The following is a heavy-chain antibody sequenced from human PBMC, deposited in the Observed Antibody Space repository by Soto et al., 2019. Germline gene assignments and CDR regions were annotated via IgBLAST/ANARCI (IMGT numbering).Heavy chain of an antibody. D-gene: IGHD1-26*01. CDR1: GFSFRNLG. CDR3: ARERNKDSDTSRKAFDI. V-gene: IGHV3-33*01. CDR2: IWFDGSYK. Sequence: XGSLRLSCVACGFSFRNLGMHGVRQAPGKGLEWVAVIWFDGSYKYYADSVKGRFTISRDNSKNTLYLEMDSLRAEDTAVYFCARERNKDSDTSRKAFDIWGQGTTVTVSS. J-gene: IGHJ3*02.